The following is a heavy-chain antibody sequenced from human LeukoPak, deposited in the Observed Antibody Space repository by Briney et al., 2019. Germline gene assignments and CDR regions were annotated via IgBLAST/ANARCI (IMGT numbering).Heavy chain of an antibody. CDR2: IWYDGKNK. Sequence: GGSLRLSCAASGFTFNDYGMHWVRQAPGKGLEWVATIWYDGKNKYYADSVRGRFTISRDNSKNTLYLQMNSLRAEDTAVCYCAKESKYYPWGQGTLVTVSS. J-gene: IGHJ5*02. V-gene: IGHV3-33*03. CDR3: AKESKYYP. D-gene: IGHD3-10*01. CDR1: GFTFNDYG.